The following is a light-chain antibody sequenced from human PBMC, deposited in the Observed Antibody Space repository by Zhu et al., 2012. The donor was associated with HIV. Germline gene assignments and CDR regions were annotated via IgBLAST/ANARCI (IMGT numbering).Light chain of an antibody. V-gene: IGKV3-11*01. Sequence: EIVLTQSPGTLSLSPGERATLSCRASQSVGSNLAWYQQKPGQAPRLFIYDASNRASGIPARFTGSGSGTDFTLTISSLEPEDFAIYYCQLRDDWSWTFGQGTKGGRSN. CDR2: DAS. J-gene: IGKJ1*01. CDR1: QSVGSN. CDR3: QLRDDWSWT.